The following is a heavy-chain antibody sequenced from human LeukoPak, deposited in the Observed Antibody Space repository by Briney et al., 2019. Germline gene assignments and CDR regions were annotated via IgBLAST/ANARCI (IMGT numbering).Heavy chain of an antibody. V-gene: IGHV4-59*01. J-gene: IGHJ6*03. CDR3: ARGGGDFWSGYFSDYYMDV. Sequence: SETLSLTCTVSGGSISSYYWSWIRQPPGKGLEWIGYIYYSGSTNYNPSLKSRVTISVDTSKNQFSLKLSSVTAADTAVYYCARGGGDFWSGYFSDYYMDVWGKGTTVTVSS. D-gene: IGHD3-3*01. CDR2: IYYSGST. CDR1: GGSISSYY.